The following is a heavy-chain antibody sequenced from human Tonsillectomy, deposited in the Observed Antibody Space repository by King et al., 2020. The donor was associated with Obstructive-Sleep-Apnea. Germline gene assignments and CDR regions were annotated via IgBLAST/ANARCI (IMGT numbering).Heavy chain of an antibody. V-gene: IGHV4-30-4*07. Sequence: QLQESGPGLVKPSQTLSLTCAVSGGSINSGGYSWSGIRQPPGKGLEWGGFIFYRGNTYYNPSLKSRVSISVDLSKNQFSLKLLSVTAADTAVYYCARGIAVAPAAFEYWGQGTLVTVSS. D-gene: IGHD2-21*01. CDR2: IFYRGNT. CDR1: GGSINSGGYS. CDR3: ARGIAVAPAAFEY. J-gene: IGHJ4*02.